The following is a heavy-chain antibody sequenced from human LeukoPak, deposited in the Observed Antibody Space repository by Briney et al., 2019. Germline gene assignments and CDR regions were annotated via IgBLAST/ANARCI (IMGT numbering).Heavy chain of an antibody. CDR2: IYHSGST. CDR3: ARGRTTVVTPYYFDY. CDR1: GGSISSGGYS. V-gene: IGHV4-30-2*01. Sequence: SQTLSLTCAVSGGSISSGGYSWSWIRQPPGKGLEWIGYIYHSGSTYYNPSLKSRLTISVDRSKNQFSLKLSSVTAADTAVYYCARGRTTVVTPYYFDYWGQGTLVTVSS. J-gene: IGHJ4*02. D-gene: IGHD4-23*01.